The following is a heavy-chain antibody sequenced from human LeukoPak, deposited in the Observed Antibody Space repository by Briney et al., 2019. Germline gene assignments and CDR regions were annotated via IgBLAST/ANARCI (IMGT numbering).Heavy chain of an antibody. CDR1: GYTFTGYY. D-gene: IGHD1-26*01. Sequence: ASVKVSCKASGYTFTGYYMHWVRQAPGQGLEWMGRINPNNGGTNYAQKFQGRVTMTGDTSISTAYMELSSLRSDDTAVYYCTRESGSYHGNDYWGQGTMVTVSS. V-gene: IGHV1-2*06. J-gene: IGHJ4*02. CDR2: INPNNGGT. CDR3: TRESGSYHGNDY.